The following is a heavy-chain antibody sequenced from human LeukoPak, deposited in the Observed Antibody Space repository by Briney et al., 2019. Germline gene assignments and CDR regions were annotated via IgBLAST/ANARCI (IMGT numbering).Heavy chain of an antibody. CDR3: AKVEGIVVVPAAYYYFDY. CDR2: ISGSGGST. Sequence: GGSLRLSCAASGFTFSSYAMSWVRQAPGKGLEWVSAISGSGGSTYYADSVKGRFTISRDNSKNTLYLQMNSLRAEDTAVYYCAKVEGIVVVPAAYYYFDYWGQGTLVTVSS. V-gene: IGHV3-23*01. CDR1: GFTFSSYA. D-gene: IGHD2-2*01. J-gene: IGHJ4*02.